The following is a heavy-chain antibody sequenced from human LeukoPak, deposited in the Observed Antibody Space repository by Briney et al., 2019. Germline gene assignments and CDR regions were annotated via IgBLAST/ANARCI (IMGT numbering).Heavy chain of an antibody. CDR2: ISYDGSNQ. D-gene: IGHD3-9*01. CDR3: ARELTGYWQQY. CDR1: GFTFSNFA. Sequence: GRSLRLSCAASGFTFSNFAMHWVRRAPGKGLEWVAIISYDGSNQYYADSVKGRFTISRDSSQNTLYLQMNSLRAEDTAVYYCARELTGYWQQYWGQGTLVTVSS. V-gene: IGHV3-30*04. J-gene: IGHJ4*02.